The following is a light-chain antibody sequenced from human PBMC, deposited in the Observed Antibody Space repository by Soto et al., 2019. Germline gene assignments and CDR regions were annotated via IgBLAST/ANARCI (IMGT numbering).Light chain of an antibody. Sequence: QPVLTQPRSVSGSPGQSVTISCAGTSSDVGDYDYVSWYQQHPGKAPKLMIYDVSKRPSGVPDRFSGSKSGSTASLTISGLQAEDEADYYCCSYAGSYTWVFGGGTKLTVL. J-gene: IGLJ3*02. CDR1: SSDVGDYDY. CDR2: DVS. V-gene: IGLV2-11*01. CDR3: CSYAGSYTWV.